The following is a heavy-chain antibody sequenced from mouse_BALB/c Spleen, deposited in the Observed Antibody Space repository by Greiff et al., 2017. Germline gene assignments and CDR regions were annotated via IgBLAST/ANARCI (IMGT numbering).Heavy chain of an antibody. CDR1: GFTFSSYG. CDR2: ISSGGSYT. V-gene: IGHV5-6*01. CDR3: ARGRAIYGSSYGDAMDY. J-gene: IGHJ4*01. D-gene: IGHD1-1*01. Sequence: EVQVVESGGDLVKPGGSLKLSCAASGFTFSSYGMSWVRQTPDKRLEWVATISSGGSYTYYPDSVKGRFTISRDNAKNTLYLQMSSLKSEDTAMYYCARGRAIYGSSYGDAMDYWGQGTSVTVSS.